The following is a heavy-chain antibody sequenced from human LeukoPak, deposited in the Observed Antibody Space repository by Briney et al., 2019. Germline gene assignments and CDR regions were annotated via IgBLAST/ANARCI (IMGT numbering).Heavy chain of an antibody. D-gene: IGHD5-18*01. V-gene: IGHV3-30*18. CDR3: AKTKGYSYGYYFDY. Sequence: GRSLRLSCAASGFTFSSYAMHWVRQSLGKGLEWAAVMSYDGFNKYYADSVKGRFTISRDNSKNTLYLQMNSLRAEDTAVYYCAKTKGYSYGYYFDYWGQGTLVTVSS. CDR1: GFTFSSYA. CDR2: MSYDGFNK. J-gene: IGHJ4*02.